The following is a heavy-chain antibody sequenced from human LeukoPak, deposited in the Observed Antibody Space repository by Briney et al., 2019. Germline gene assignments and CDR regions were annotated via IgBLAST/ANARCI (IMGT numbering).Heavy chain of an antibody. J-gene: IGHJ4*02. CDR2: INHSGST. D-gene: IGHD6-19*01. V-gene: IGHV4-34*01. Sequence: SETLSLTCTVSGGSINNYYWSWIRQPPGKGLEWVGEINHSGSTNYNPSLKSRVTISVDTSKNQFSLKLSSVTAADTAVYYCASIAVAGTAILYYFDYWGQGTLVTVSS. CDR1: GGSINNYY. CDR3: ASIAVAGTAILYYFDY.